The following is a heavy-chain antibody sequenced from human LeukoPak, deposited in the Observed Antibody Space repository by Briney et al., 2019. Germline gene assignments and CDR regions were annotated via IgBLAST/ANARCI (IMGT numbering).Heavy chain of an antibody. V-gene: IGHV1-18*01. CDR2: ISTNNGNT. CDR3: ARVPADGANGTPMGDAFDI. D-gene: IGHD4/OR15-4a*01. J-gene: IGHJ3*02. CDR1: GYTFTSYG. Sequence: ASLKLSCKASGYTFTSYGISWVRQAPGQGLEWMGWISTNNGNTNYAQKLQGRVTMTRDTSISTAYMELSRLRSDDTAVYYCARVPADGANGTPMGDAFDIWGQGTMVTVSS.